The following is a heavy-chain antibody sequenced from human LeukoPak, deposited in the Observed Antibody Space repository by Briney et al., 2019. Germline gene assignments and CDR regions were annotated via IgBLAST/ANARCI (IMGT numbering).Heavy chain of an antibody. CDR3: AKEHYYDSQRGWFDP. J-gene: IGHJ5*02. CDR2: ISGGSGST. V-gene: IGHV3-23*01. CDR1: GFTFSSYA. D-gene: IGHD3-22*01. Sequence: GGPLRLSCAASGFTFSSYAMSWVRQAPGKGLEWVSAISGGSGSTYYADSVKGRFTISRDNSKNTLFLHMSSLRAEDTAVYYCAKEHYYDSQRGWFDPWGQGTLVTVSS.